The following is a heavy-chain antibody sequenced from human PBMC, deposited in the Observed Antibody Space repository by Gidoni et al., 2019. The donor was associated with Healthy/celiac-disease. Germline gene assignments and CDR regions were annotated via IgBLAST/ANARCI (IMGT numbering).Heavy chain of an antibody. D-gene: IGHD2-2*02. J-gene: IGHJ6*02. Sequence: QVQLVESGGGLVKPGGSLRLSCAASGFTFLDYYMSWIRQAPGKGLEWGSYISSSSSYTNYADSVKGRFTISRDNAKNSLYLQMNSLRAEDTAVYYCARDLTIPAAIPTTNYYYYGMDVWGQGTTVTVSS. CDR1: GFTFLDYY. CDR2: ISSSSSYT. V-gene: IGHV3-11*06. CDR3: ARDLTIPAAIPTTNYYYYGMDV.